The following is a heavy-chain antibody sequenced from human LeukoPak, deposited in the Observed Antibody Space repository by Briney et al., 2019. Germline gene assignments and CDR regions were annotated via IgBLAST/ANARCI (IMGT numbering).Heavy chain of an antibody. CDR1: GGTFISYA. J-gene: IGHJ5*02. D-gene: IGHD2-15*01. Sequence: ASVKVSCKASGGTFISYAISWVRQAPGQGLEWVGGIIPIFGTANYAQKFQGRVTITADESTSTAYMEMSRLRSEDTGVYYCARDSSGSSMLDPWGQGTLVTVSS. CDR2: IIPIFGTA. CDR3: ARDSSGSSMLDP. V-gene: IGHV1-69*13.